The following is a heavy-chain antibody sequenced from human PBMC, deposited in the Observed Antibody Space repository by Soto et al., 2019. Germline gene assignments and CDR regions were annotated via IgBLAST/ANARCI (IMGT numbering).Heavy chain of an antibody. J-gene: IGHJ6*02. Sequence: EVQLVESGGGLVKPGGSLRLSCAASGFTFSTYSMNWVGQAPGKGLEWVSSISSSSSYIYYADSVKGRFTTSRDNAKNTLYLQMYSLRADDAAVYYCSRDLFDTGVTALAYYYYYGMDVWGQGTTVTVSS. CDR2: ISSSSSYI. D-gene: IGHD2-21*02. V-gene: IGHV3-21*01. CDR3: SRDLFDTGVTALAYYYYYGMDV. CDR1: GFTFSTYS.